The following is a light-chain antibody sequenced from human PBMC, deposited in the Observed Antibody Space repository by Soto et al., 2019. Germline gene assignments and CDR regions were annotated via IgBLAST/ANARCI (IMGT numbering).Light chain of an antibody. CDR1: SSDVGGYNY. Sequence: QSALTQPASVSGSPGQSITICCTGTSSDVGGYNYVSWYQQHPGKAPKLMIYDVSNRPSGVSNRFFGSKSGNTASLTISGLQAEDEADYYCSSYTSSSSYVFVTGTRSPS. CDR2: DVS. CDR3: SSYTSSSSYV. J-gene: IGLJ1*01. V-gene: IGLV2-14*01.